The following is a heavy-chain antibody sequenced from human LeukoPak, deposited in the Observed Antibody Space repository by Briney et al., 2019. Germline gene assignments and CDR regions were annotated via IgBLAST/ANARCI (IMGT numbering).Heavy chain of an antibody. D-gene: IGHD4-17*01. Sequence: SQTLSLTCAVSGGSISSGGYSWSWIRQPPGKGLEWIGYIYHSGSTYYNPSLKSRVTISVDRSKNQFSLKLSSMTAADTAVYYCARTTVTSRRRLFDYWGQGTLVTVSS. CDR1: GGSISSGGYS. V-gene: IGHV4-30-2*01. J-gene: IGHJ4*02. CDR2: IYHSGST. CDR3: ARTTVTSRRRLFDY.